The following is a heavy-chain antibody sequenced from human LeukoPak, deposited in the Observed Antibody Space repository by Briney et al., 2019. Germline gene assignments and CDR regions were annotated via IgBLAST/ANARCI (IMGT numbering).Heavy chain of an antibody. D-gene: IGHD6-13*01. Sequence: GGSLRLSCAASGFTFSSYAMSWVRQAPGKGLEWVSAISGSGGSTYYADSVKGRFTISRDNTKNSLYLEMNSLTAEDTALYYCARDLWAQQEGDGFDIWGQGTMVTVSS. CDR2: ISGSGGST. J-gene: IGHJ3*02. CDR1: GFTFSSYA. CDR3: ARDLWAQQEGDGFDI. V-gene: IGHV3-23*01.